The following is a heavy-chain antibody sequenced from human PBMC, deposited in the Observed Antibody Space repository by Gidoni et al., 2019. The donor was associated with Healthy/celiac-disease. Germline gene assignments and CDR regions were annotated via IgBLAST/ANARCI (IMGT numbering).Heavy chain of an antibody. Sequence: EVQLVVSGGGLVQPGGSLRLSCSASGFTFSSYAMHWVRQAPGKGLEYVSAISSHGGSTYYADSVKGRFTISRDNSKNTLYLQMSSLRAEDTAVYYCVKVLYCSSTSCYGPYWGQGTLVTVSS. CDR3: VKVLYCSSTSCYGPY. CDR1: GFTFSSYA. J-gene: IGHJ4*02. V-gene: IGHV3-64D*08. CDR2: ISSHGGST. D-gene: IGHD2-2*01.